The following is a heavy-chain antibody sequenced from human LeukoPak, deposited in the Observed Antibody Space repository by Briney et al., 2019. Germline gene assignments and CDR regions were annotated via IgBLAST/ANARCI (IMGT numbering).Heavy chain of an antibody. D-gene: IGHD6-13*01. CDR3: ARSAASRAFDI. V-gene: IGHV4-34*01. CDR2: INHSGST. J-gene: IGHJ3*02. CDR1: GGSLSGYY. Sequence: SETLSLTCAVYGGSLSGYYWSWIRQPPGKGLEWIGEINHSGSTNYNPSLKSRVTISVDTSKNQFSLKLSSVTAADTAVYYCARSAASRAFDIWGQGTMVTVSS.